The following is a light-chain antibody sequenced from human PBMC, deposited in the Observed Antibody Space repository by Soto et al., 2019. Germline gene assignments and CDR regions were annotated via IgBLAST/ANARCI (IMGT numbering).Light chain of an antibody. Sequence: EIVMTQSPVTLSVSPGERVTLSCRASQSVSSNLAWYQQKPGQAPSLLIYDASYRATDIPPRFSGSGSGTDFTLTISRLEPEDFALYYCQQYNTSPFTFGQGTKVDIK. V-gene: IGKV3D-15*02. J-gene: IGKJ2*01. CDR2: DAS. CDR3: QQYNTSPFT. CDR1: QSVSSN.